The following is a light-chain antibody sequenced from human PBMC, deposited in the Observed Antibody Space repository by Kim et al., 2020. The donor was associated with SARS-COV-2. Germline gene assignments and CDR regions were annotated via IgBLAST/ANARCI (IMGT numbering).Light chain of an antibody. J-gene: IGLJ2*01. V-gene: IGLV2-11*01. Sequence: QSALTQPRSVSGSPGQSVTISCIGSSSDVGGYNYVSWYQQHPGKAPKLIIYDVSQRPSGVPDRFSGSKSGNTASLTISGLQAEDEADYHCCSYAGSYTLIFGGGTQLTVL. CDR3: CSYAGSYTLI. CDR1: SSDVGGYNY. CDR2: DVS.